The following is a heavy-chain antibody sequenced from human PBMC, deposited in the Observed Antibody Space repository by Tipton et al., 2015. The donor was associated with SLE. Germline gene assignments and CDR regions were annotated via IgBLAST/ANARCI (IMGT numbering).Heavy chain of an antibody. J-gene: IGHJ3*02. CDR3: ARRSSSWRAFDI. V-gene: IGHV3-11*04. CDR2: ISSSGSTT. CDR1: GFTFSDYY. Sequence: SLRLSCAASGFTFSDYYMNWIRQAPGKGLEWVSYISSSGSTTYYADSVKGRFTISRDNAKNSLYLQMNSLRAEDTAVYYCARRSSSWRAFDIWGQGTMVTVSS. D-gene: IGHD6-13*01.